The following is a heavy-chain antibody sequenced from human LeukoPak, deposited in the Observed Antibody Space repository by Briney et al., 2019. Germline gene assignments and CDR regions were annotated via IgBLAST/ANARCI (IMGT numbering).Heavy chain of an antibody. J-gene: IGHJ5*02. CDR2: ISSSSSYI. CDR1: GFTFSSYS. D-gene: IGHD3-10*01. Sequence: GGSLRLSCAASGFTFSSYSMNWVRQAPGKGLEWVSSISSSSSYIYYADSVKGRFTISRDNAKNSLYLQMNSLRAEDTAVCYCARGLGSGIRGRNWFDPWGQGTLVTVSS. CDR3: ARGLGSGIRGRNWFDP. V-gene: IGHV3-21*01.